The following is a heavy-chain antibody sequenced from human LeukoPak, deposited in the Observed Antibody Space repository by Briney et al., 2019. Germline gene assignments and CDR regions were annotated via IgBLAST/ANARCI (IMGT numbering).Heavy chain of an antibody. CDR2: ISGSGGST. CDR3: AKDEEDIVVVPAAINAFDI. V-gene: IGHV3-23*01. Sequence: GGSLRLSCAASGLTFSSYAMSWVRQAPGKGLEWVSAISGSGGSTYYADSVKGRFTISRDNSKNTLYLQMNSLRAEDTAVYYCAKDEEDIVVVPAAINAFDIWGQGTMVTVSS. D-gene: IGHD2-2*01. CDR1: GLTFSSYA. J-gene: IGHJ3*02.